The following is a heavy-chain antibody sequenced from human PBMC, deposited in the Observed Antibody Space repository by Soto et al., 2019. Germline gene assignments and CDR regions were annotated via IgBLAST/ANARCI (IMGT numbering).Heavy chain of an antibody. CDR1: GDPTSTQN. D-gene: IGHD3-10*01. V-gene: IGHV4-59*08. CDR3: VRQGIGTLLGLVDV. CDR2: IYETGST. J-gene: IGHJ6*02. Sequence: QVQLQESGPGMVKPSETLSLTCTVSGDPTSTQNGGRIRQTPGKGLEWIGYIYETGSTSYNPSLNSRVTISLDRSTKQLSLKLSSATAADSAMYHCVRQGIGTLLGLVDVWGRGTTVTVSS.